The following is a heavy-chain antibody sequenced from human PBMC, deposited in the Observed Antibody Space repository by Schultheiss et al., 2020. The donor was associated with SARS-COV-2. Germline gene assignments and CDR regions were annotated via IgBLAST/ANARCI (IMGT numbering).Heavy chain of an antibody. CDR3: ARVVVAATLGWFDP. CDR1: GGSISSYY. D-gene: IGHD2-15*01. V-gene: IGHV4-59*12. Sequence: SQTLSLTCTVSGGSISSYYWSWIRQPPGKGLEWIGYIYYSGSTTYNPSLKSRVTISVDTSKNQFSLKLSSVTAADTAVYYCARVVVAATLGWFDPWGQGTLVTVSS. J-gene: IGHJ5*02. CDR2: IYYSGST.